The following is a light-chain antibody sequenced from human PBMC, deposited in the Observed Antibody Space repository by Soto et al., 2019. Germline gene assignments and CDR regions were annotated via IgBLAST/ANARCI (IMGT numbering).Light chain of an antibody. CDR3: QQYYNSPLT. CDR2: AAS. J-gene: IGKJ4*01. Sequence: AIRMTQSPSSLSASTGDRVTITCRASQGIASYLAWYQQKPGKAPKLLIYAASTLQSGVPSRFSGSGSGIDFTLTISWLQSEDSATYCCQQYYNSPLTVGGGTKVEIK. V-gene: IGKV1-8*01. CDR1: QGIASY.